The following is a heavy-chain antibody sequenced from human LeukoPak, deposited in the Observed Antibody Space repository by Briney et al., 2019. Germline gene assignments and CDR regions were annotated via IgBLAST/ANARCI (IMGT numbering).Heavy chain of an antibody. Sequence: GGSLRLSCAASGFTVSSNYMSWVRQAPGKGLEWVSVIYSGGSTYYADSVKGRFTISRDNSKNTLYLQMNSLRAEDTAVYYCAKDSPRGGSYYGYYFDYWGQGTLVTVSS. CDR3: AKDSPRGGSYYGYYFDY. V-gene: IGHV3-53*05. CDR2: IYSGGST. D-gene: IGHD3-10*01. CDR1: GFTVSSNY. J-gene: IGHJ4*02.